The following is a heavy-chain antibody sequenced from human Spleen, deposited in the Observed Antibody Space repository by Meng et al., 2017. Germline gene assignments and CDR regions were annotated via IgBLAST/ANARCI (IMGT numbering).Heavy chain of an antibody. J-gene: IGHJ4*02. CDR3: ARHGHYSDSSGHFFDY. V-gene: IGHV4-4*02. CDR2: IHDRGGT. CDR1: GGFIGSKKV. Sequence: QVQMRGCGDGLGNPWGTLAPPRRVSGGFIGSKKVWSWVGQPPGKGLEWIGEIHDRGGTKYSPSLKSRVTILVDKYKNEIFLNLRSVTAADTAVYYCARHGHYSDSSGHFFDYWGQGTLVTVSS. D-gene: IGHD3-22*01.